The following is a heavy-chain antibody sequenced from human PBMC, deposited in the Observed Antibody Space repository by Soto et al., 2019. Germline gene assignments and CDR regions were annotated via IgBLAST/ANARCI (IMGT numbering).Heavy chain of an antibody. D-gene: IGHD4-17*01. CDR2: IWYDGSNK. V-gene: IGHV3-33*01. J-gene: IGHJ6*02. CDR3: ARETTVTTMSGPADYYYCMDV. Sequence: GGSLRLSCAASGFTFSSYGMHWVRQAPGKGLEWVAVIWYDGSNKYYADSVKGRFTISRDNSKNTLYLQMNSLRAEDTAVYYCARETTVTTMSGPADYYYCMDVWGQGTTVTVSS. CDR1: GFTFSSYG.